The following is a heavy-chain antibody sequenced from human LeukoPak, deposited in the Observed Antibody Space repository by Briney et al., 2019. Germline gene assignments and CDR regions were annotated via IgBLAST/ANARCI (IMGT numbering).Heavy chain of an antibody. J-gene: IGHJ6*02. V-gene: IGHV3-66*01. CDR1: GFTVSSNY. Sequence: GGSLRLSCAASGFTVSSNYMSWVRQAPGKGLEWVSVIYSGGSTYYADSVKGRFTISRDNSKNTLYLQMNSLRAEDTAVYYCARVRGYNDYYYYGMDVWGQGTTVTVSS. D-gene: IGHD1-14*01. CDR3: ARVRGYNDYYYYGMDV. CDR2: IYSGGST.